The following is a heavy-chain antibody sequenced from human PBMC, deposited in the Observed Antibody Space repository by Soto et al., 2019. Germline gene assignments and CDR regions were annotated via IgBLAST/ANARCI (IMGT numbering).Heavy chain of an antibody. CDR1: GGSLSGYY. Sequence: QVQLQQWGAGLLKPSETLSLNCAVTGGSLSGYYWSWIRQPPGKGLEWIGEVKDGGHTNYSPSLRGRVPISSDTSNHQFSLRLNSVTAAATGVYYCARGQEGVVATHWDQGSLVTVSS. CDR2: VKDGGHT. V-gene: IGHV4-34*01. J-gene: IGHJ4*02. CDR3: ARGQEGVVATH. D-gene: IGHD5-12*01.